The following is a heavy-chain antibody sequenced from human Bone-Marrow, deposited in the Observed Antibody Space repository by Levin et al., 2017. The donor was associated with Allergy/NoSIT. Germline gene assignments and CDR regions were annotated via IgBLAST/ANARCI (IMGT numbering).Heavy chain of an antibody. V-gene: IGHV1-8*01. Sequence: ASVKVSCKASGYTFTSYDINWVRQATGQGLEWMGWMNPNSGNTGYAQKFQGRVTMTRNTSISTAYMELSSLRSEDTAVYYCAREDYDILTGSLGRSDVWGQGTTVTVSS. CDR3: AREDYDILTGSLGRSDV. CDR1: GYTFTSYD. J-gene: IGHJ6*02. CDR2: MNPNSGNT. D-gene: IGHD3-9*01.